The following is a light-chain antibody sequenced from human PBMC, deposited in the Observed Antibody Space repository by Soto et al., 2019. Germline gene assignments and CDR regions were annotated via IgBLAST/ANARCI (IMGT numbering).Light chain of an antibody. CDR3: MQALQSLT. CDR2: FGS. V-gene: IGKV2-28*01. CDR1: QRLLYNNTYNY. J-gene: IGKJ5*01. Sequence: DIVMTQSPLSLPVTPGEPASISCSSSQRLLYNNTYNYLDWYVQKPGQSPQLLIYFGSNRAPGVPDRFSGSGSGTDFTLKINRVEAEDVGTYYCMQALQSLTFGQGTRLEIK.